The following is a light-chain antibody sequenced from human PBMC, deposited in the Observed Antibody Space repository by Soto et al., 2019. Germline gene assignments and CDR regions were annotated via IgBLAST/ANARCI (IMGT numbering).Light chain of an antibody. J-gene: IGKJ4*01. CDR1: QGISSY. CDR2: AAS. V-gene: IGKV1-9*01. CDR3: QQLNSYPPT. Sequence: IQLTQSPSSLSASVGDRVTITCRASQGISSYLAWYQQKPGKAPKLLIYAASTLQSGVPSRFSGSGSGTDFTLTISSLQPEDFATHYCQQLNSYPPTFGGGTKVEIK.